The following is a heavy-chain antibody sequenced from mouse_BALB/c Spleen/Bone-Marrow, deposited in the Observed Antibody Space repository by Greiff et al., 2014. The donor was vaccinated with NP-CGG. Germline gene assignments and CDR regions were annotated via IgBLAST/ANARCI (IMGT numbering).Heavy chain of an antibody. CDR3: ARGGSYGTSLYWYFDV. CDR2: INPYNDGT. V-gene: IGHV1-14*01. CDR1: GYTFTSYV. J-gene: IGHJ1*01. D-gene: IGHD1-1*01. Sequence: VQLQQSGPELVKPGASVKMSCKASGYTFTSYVIHWVKQKPGEGLEWIGYINPYNDGTKYNEKFKGKATLTSDKSSSTAYMELSSLPSEGSAVYYCARGGSYGTSLYWYFDVWGAGTTVTVSS.